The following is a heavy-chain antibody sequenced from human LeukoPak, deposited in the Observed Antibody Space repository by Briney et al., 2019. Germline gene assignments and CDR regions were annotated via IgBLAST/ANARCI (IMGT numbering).Heavy chain of an antibody. J-gene: IGHJ6*03. CDR2: MNPNSGNT. CDR3: ARGRGGSYDYYYYYMDV. Sequence: ASVKLSCKASGYTFTSYDINWVRQATGQGLECMGWMNPNSGNTGYAQKFQGRVTMTRNTSISTAYMEVSSLRSEDTAVYYCARGRGGSYDYYYYYMDVWGKGTTVTVSS. CDR1: GYTFTSYD. V-gene: IGHV1-8*01. D-gene: IGHD1-26*01.